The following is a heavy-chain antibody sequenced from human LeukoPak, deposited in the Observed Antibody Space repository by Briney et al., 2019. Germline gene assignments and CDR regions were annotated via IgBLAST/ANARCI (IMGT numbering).Heavy chain of an antibody. CDR3: AREYCSGGSCYAHFDY. V-gene: IGHV4-61*02. Sequence: SQTLSLTCTVSGGSISSGSYYWSWIRQPAGKGLEWIGRIYTSGSTNYNPSLKSRVTISVDTSKNQFSLKLSSVTAADTAVYYCAREYCSGGSCYAHFDYWGQGTLVTVSS. J-gene: IGHJ4*02. CDR2: IYTSGST. CDR1: GGSISSGSYY. D-gene: IGHD2-15*01.